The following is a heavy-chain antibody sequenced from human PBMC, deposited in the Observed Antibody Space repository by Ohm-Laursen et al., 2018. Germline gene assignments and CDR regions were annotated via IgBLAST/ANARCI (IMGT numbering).Heavy chain of an antibody. CDR1: GFTFSSYA. D-gene: IGHD3-3*01. V-gene: IGHV3-48*01. Sequence: SLRLSCTASGFTFSSYAMSWVRQAPGKGLEWISYISNVVSVTWYADSVKGRFTVSRDNAKNSLYLQLNSLRAEDTAVYYYARDWSGHYAIDYWGQGTLVTVSS. CDR2: ISNVVSVT. J-gene: IGHJ4*02. CDR3: ARDWSGHYAIDY.